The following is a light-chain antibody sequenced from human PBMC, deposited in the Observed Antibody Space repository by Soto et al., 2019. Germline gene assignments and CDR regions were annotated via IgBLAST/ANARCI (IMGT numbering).Light chain of an antibody. CDR3: QQRSNWPPVT. J-gene: IGKJ4*01. Sequence: EIVLTQSPATLSLSPGERATLSCRASQSVSSYLAWYQQKPGQAPRLLIYDASNRATGIPARFSGSGSGTDVTLTISRLEPEDFEIYYCQQRSNWPPVTFGGGTKVEIK. V-gene: IGKV3-11*01. CDR1: QSVSSY. CDR2: DAS.